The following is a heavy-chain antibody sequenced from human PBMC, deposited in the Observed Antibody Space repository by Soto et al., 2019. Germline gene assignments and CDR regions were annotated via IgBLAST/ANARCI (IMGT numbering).Heavy chain of an antibody. CDR2: MNPNSGNT. J-gene: IGHJ4*02. CDR3: ARGRESSGSFY. D-gene: IGHD6-19*01. Sequence: GASVKASCKASGYTFTRYDINCVRQATGQGLEWMGWMNPNSGNTGYAQKFQGRVTMTRNTSISTAYMELSSLRSEDTAVYYCARGRESSGSFYWGQGTLVTVSS. V-gene: IGHV1-8*01. CDR1: GYTFTRYD.